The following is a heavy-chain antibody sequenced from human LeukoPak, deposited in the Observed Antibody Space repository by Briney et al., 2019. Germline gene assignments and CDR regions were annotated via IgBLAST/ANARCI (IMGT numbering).Heavy chain of an antibody. CDR2: FDPEDGET. CDR1: GYTLTELS. Sequence: ASVKVSCKVSGYTLTELSMRWVRQAPGKGLEWMGGFDPEDGETIYAQKFQGRVTMTEDTSTDTAYMELSSLRSEDTAVYYCATGDDSSGYYFIDWGQGTLVTVSS. J-gene: IGHJ4*02. V-gene: IGHV1-24*01. CDR3: ATGDDSSGYYFID. D-gene: IGHD3-22*01.